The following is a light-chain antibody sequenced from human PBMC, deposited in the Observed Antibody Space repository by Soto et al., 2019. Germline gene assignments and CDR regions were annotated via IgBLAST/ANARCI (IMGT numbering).Light chain of an antibody. V-gene: IGLV2-8*01. J-gene: IGLJ1*01. CDR2: NVN. CDR1: SRDIGGYDF. Sequence: QSVLTQPPSASGSPGQAVTISCTGTSRDIGGYDFVSWYQVRPGEAPQLIIYNVNGRPSGVPRRFSGSKSGNTASLTVSGLQAEDEADYYCSSYTSSSVYVFGTGTKVT. CDR3: SSYTSSSVYV.